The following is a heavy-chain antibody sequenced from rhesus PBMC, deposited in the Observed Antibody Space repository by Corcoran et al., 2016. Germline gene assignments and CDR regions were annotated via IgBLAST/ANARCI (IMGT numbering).Heavy chain of an antibody. CDR1: GYSFTSYW. J-gene: IGHJ4*01. V-gene: IGHV5-43*02. Sequence: EVQLVPSGEDVTRPGESLKISCKASGYSFTSYWITWVRQLPGKGLEWVGSVFPRNSDTKYNPSLAGHVTVSADKSISNTYLQWSSLTASDTATYYCVKDLWTWSGFDYWGRGVLVTVSS. CDR2: VFPRNSDT. CDR3: VKDLWTWSGFDY. D-gene: IGHD2-39*01.